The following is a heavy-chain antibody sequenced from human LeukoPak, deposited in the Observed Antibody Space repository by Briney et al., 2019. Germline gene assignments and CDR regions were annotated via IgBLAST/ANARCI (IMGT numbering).Heavy chain of an antibody. V-gene: IGHV4-34*01. CDR2: INHSGST. Sequence: SETLSLTCAVYGASFSGYYWSWIRQPPGKGLEWIGEINHSGSTNYNPSLKSRVTISVDTSKNQFSLKLTSVTPADTAVYYCARGKVYYYGSGSYRYYGMDVWGQGTTVTVSS. CDR3: ARGKVYYYGSGSYRYYGMDV. J-gene: IGHJ6*02. CDR1: GASFSGYY. D-gene: IGHD3-10*01.